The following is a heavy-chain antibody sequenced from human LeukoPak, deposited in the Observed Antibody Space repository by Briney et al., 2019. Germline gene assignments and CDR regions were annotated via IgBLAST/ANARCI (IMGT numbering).Heavy chain of an antibody. D-gene: IGHD3-10*01. Sequence: GESLKISCKGSGYSFTSHWIGWVRQMPGKGLEWMGIVNPDDSDTIYSPSFQGQVTISADESVTTAYLQWSSLKASDTAMYYCARLRWPRGGRSSFDYWGQGALVTVSS. J-gene: IGHJ4*02. CDR3: ARLRWPRGGRSSFDY. V-gene: IGHV5-51*01. CDR2: VNPDDSDT. CDR1: GYSFTSHW.